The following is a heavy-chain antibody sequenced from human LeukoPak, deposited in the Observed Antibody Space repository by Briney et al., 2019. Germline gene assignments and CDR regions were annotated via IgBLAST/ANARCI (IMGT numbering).Heavy chain of an antibody. CDR3: AKSNWNDVADAFDI. Sequence: GGSLRLSCAASGFTFDDYGMSWVRQAPGKGLEWVSGINWNGGSTGYADSVKGRFTISRDNAKNSLYLQMNSLRAEDTALYYCAKSNWNDVADAFDIWGQGTMVTVSS. J-gene: IGHJ3*02. CDR2: INWNGGST. D-gene: IGHD1-1*01. CDR1: GFTFDDYG. V-gene: IGHV3-20*04.